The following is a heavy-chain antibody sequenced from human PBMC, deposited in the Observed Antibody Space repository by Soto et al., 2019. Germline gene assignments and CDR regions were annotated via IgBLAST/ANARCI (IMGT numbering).Heavy chain of an antibody. J-gene: IGHJ4*02. V-gene: IGHV3-9*01. CDR1: GFTFDDYA. CDR3: AKDIRSSSWYYFDY. CDR2: ISWNSGSI. D-gene: IGHD6-13*01. Sequence: GGSLRLSCAASGFTFDDYAMHWVRQAPGKGLEWASGISWNSGSIGYADSVKGRFTISRDNAKNSLYLQMNSLRAEDTALYYCAKDIRSSSWYYFDYWGQGTLVTVSS.